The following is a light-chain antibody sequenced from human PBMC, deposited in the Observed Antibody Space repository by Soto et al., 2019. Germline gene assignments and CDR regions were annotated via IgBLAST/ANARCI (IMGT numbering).Light chain of an antibody. Sequence: DIVMTQSPDSLAVSLGERATINCKSRQSVLYRSNNKNYLGWYQHKTGQPPKLRIYWATTRESGVPDRFNGCGSVTEFTLTIGNLQAEDVAVYYCKQYYSTPHSFGQGTKLEI. CDR2: WAT. CDR1: QSVLYRSNNKNY. CDR3: KQYYSTPHS. V-gene: IGKV4-1*01. J-gene: IGKJ2*01.